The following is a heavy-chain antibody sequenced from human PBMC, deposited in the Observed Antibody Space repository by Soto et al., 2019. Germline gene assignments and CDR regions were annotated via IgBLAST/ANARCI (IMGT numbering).Heavy chain of an antibody. CDR3: ARSEAGTTDYYYYGMDV. CDR1: GFTFSSYG. CDR2: IWYDGSNK. Sequence: GGSLRLSCAASGFTFSSYGMHWVRQAPGKGLEWVAVIWYDGSNKYYADSVKGRFTISRDNSKNTLYLQMNSLRAEDTAVYYCARSEAGTTDYYYYGMDVRGQGTTVTSP. J-gene: IGHJ6*02. D-gene: IGHD6-13*01. V-gene: IGHV3-33*01.